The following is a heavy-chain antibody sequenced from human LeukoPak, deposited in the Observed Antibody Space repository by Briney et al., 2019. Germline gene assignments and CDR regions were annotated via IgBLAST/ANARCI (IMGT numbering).Heavy chain of an antibody. Sequence: SETLSLTCAVYGGSFSGYSWNWIRQPPGKGLEWIGEINHSGSTNYNPSLENRVTISLDTSKNQFSLKVTSVTDADTAVYYCARGVYSSNWYFPLWGQGTLVTVSS. V-gene: IGHV4-34*01. CDR1: GGSFSGYS. J-gene: IGHJ4*02. D-gene: IGHD6-13*01. CDR2: INHSGST. CDR3: ARGVYSSNWYFPL.